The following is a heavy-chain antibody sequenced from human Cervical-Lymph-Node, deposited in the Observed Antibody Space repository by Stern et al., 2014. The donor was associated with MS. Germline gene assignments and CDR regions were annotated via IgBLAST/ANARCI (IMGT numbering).Heavy chain of an antibody. CDR3: AQQARIATAANWFDP. V-gene: IGHV2-5*02. CDR1: GFSLSTSGVG. J-gene: IGHJ5*02. Sequence: QITLKESGPTLVKATQTLTLTCTFSGFSLSTSGVGVGWIRQPPGKALEWLALIYWDDDKRYSPSLKSRLTITKDTSKNQVVLTMTNMDPVDTATYYCAQQARIATAANWFDPWGQGTLVTVSS. CDR2: IYWDDDK. D-gene: IGHD6-13*01.